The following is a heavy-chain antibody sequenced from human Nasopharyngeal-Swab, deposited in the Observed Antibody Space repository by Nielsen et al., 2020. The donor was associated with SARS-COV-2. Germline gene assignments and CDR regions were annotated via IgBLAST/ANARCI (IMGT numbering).Heavy chain of an antibody. CDR3: ATGQQWLVQWFDP. CDR1: GFTYSELH. V-gene: IGHV1-24*01. D-gene: IGHD6-19*01. Sequence: ASVKVSCKVSGFTYSELHIHWVRQAPGKGLEWMGGYDPEYGQTIYAQKFQGRVTMTEDTSTDTAYMELSSLRSEDTAVYYCATGQQWLVQWFDPWGQGTLVTVSS. J-gene: IGHJ5*02. CDR2: YDPEYGQT.